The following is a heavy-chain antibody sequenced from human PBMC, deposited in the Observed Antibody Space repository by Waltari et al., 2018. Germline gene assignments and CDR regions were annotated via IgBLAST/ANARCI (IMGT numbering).Heavy chain of an antibody. CDR1: GGSTTNRDHH. CDR2: NSCMGGP. J-gene: IGHJ5*02. Sequence: QRPLQASGAGLVQPSETLPLTSFVSGGSTTNRDHHWGCIRQAPGEGREWIGSNSCMGGPCGTPAGKSGVAMSVDTNDNRFPLKLNSVPAADRAWYYCARGWGVVSASRGRPPSWGDPWGQGILVTVSS. D-gene: IGHD2-2*01. CDR3: ARGWGVVSASRGRPPSWGDP. V-gene: IGHV4-39*07.